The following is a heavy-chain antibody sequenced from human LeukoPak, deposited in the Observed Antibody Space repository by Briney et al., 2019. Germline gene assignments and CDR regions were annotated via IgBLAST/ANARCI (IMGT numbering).Heavy chain of an antibody. CDR3: ATGLSLQPYEY. CDR2: ISSSGGST. Sequence: GGSLRLSCAASGFTFSSYAMTWVRQAPGKGLEWVSVISSSGGSTYYADSVKGRFTISRDNSKNTLYLQMNSLRDEDTALYYCATGLSLQPYEYWGQGTLVTVSS. D-gene: IGHD5-24*01. J-gene: IGHJ4*02. CDR1: GFTFSSYA. V-gene: IGHV3-23*01.